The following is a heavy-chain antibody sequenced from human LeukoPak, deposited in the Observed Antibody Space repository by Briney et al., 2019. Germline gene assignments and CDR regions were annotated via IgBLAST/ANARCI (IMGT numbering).Heavy chain of an antibody. CDR3: ARLRTDYGGQYFLDY. Sequence: GESLKISCKGSGYSFTSEWIGWVRQMPGKGLEWMGIIYPGDSDIRYSPSFQGQVTISADKSIITAHLQWSSLKASDTAMYYCARLRTDYGGQYFLDYWGQGTLVTVSS. CDR1: GYSFTSEW. V-gene: IGHV5-51*01. D-gene: IGHD4-23*01. CDR2: IYPGDSDI. J-gene: IGHJ4*02.